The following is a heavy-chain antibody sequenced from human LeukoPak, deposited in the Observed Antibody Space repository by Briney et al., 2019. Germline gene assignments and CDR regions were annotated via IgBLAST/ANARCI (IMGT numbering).Heavy chain of an antibody. V-gene: IGHV1-2*02. CDR2: INPNSGGT. J-gene: IGHJ4*02. Sequence: ASVKVSCKASGYTFTGYYMHWVRQAPGQGLEWMGWINPNSGGTNYAQKFQGRVTMTRDTSISTAYMELSRLRSDDTAVYYCARLDFWSGYYGDYWGQGTLVTVSS. CDR1: GYTFTGYY. CDR3: ARLDFWSGYYGDY. D-gene: IGHD3-3*01.